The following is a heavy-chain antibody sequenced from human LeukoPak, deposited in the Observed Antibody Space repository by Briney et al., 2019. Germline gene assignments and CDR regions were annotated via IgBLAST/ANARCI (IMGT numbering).Heavy chain of an antibody. CDR3: AKDRGGGNLDFDY. D-gene: IGHD2-15*01. J-gene: IGHJ4*02. CDR2: ISGSGGRT. CDR1: GFTFSSYA. V-gene: IGHV3-23*01. Sequence: GGSLRLSCAASGFTFSSYAMTWVRQAPGKGLEWVSVISGSGGRTYYADSVKGRFTISRDNSKNTLYLQMSSLRAEDTAVYYCAKDRGGGNLDFDYWGQGTLVTVSS.